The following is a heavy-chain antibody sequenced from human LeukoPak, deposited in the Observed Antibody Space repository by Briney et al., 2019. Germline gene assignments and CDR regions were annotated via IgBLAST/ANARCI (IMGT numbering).Heavy chain of an antibody. Sequence: GGSLRLSCAASGFTFSSYSMNWVRQAPGKGLEWVSSISSSSSYIYYADSVKGRFTISRDNAKNSLYLQMNGLRAEDTAVYYCASDRLARSFDYWGQGTLVTVSS. CDR1: GFTFSSYS. J-gene: IGHJ4*02. V-gene: IGHV3-21*01. CDR2: ISSSSSYI. D-gene: IGHD6-19*01. CDR3: ASDRLARSFDY.